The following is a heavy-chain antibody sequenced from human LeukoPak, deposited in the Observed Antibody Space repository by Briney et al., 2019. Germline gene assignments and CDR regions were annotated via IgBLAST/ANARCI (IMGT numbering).Heavy chain of an antibody. D-gene: IGHD3-9*01. J-gene: IGHJ4*02. CDR2: ISSSSSYI. V-gene: IGHV3-21*01. CDR1: GFTFSSYS. Sequence: GGSLRLSCAASGFTFSSYSMNWVRQAPGKGLEWVSSISSSSSYIYCADSVKGRFTISRDNAKNSLYLQMNSLRAEDTAVYYCARGGDFDWFTYWGQGTLVTVSS. CDR3: ARGGDFDWFTY.